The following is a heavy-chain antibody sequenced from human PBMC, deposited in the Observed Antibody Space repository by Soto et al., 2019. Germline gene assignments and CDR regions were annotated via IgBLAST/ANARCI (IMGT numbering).Heavy chain of an antibody. CDR2: SYYTRST. Sequence: SETLSLTCVVSGGSISTRDSYWGWVRQAPGKGLEFIGSSYYTRSTYYNPSLESRVTVSVDTSENHFSLKLTSVTAADTAVYYCVKQCYYGYATYSITYSWGPRNLVPVS. CDR1: GGSISTRDSY. CDR3: VKQCYYGYATYSITYS. V-gene: IGHV4-39*01. D-gene: IGHD3-10*01. J-gene: IGHJ1*01.